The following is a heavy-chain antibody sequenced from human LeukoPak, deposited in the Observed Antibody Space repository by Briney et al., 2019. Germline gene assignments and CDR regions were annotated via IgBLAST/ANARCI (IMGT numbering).Heavy chain of an antibody. Sequence: GSLRLSCAASRFLFTNYWIHWVRQAPGKGLVWVSHVNNDGSATSYADSVEGRFTISRDSAKNTVYLHMNSLRVEDTAVYYCTSFFETNWGQGTLVTVSS. CDR2: VNNDGSAT. CDR1: RFLFTNYW. CDR3: TSFFETN. J-gene: IGHJ4*02. D-gene: IGHD2/OR15-2a*01. V-gene: IGHV3-74*01.